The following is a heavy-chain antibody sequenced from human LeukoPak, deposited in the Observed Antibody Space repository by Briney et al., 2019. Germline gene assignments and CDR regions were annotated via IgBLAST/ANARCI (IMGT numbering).Heavy chain of an antibody. CDR2: FDPQYGEG. D-gene: IGHD3-10*01. CDR3: ATGAYTSGSFYFGDIFN. Sequence: ASVKVSCKVSGYILTEPSIHWVRQAPGKGLEWMGGFDPQYGEGVYAQKFLGRVTMTEDTSTDTAYMELRSLSSDDTAVYYCATGAYTSGSFYFGDIFNWGQGTLVTVSS. J-gene: IGHJ4*02. V-gene: IGHV1-24*01. CDR1: GYILTEPS.